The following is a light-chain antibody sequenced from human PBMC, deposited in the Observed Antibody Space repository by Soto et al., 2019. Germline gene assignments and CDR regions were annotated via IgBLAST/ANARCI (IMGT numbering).Light chain of an antibody. V-gene: IGLV2-11*01. CDR1: SSDVGGYNY. J-gene: IGLJ1*01. Sequence: QSALTQPRSVSGSPGQSVTIYCTGTSSDVGGYNYVSWYQQHPGKAPKLMIYDVSKRPSGVPDRFSGSKSGNTASLTISGLQAEDEADYYCCSYAGSYTDVFGIGTKLTVL. CDR3: CSYAGSYTDV. CDR2: DVS.